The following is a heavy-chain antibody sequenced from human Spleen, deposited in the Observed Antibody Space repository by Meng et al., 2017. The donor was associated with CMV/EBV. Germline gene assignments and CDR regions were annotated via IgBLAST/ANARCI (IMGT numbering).Heavy chain of an antibody. Sequence: AGTLRLTCAASGFTFSGYEMNWVRQAPGKGLEWVSYISSSASNIKYADSVKGRFTISRDNAKNSLHVQMNSLRTEDTSVYYCAMSYDFWGSTFDYWGQGKLVTVSS. CDR2: ISSSASNI. V-gene: IGHV3-48*03. J-gene: IGHJ4*02. D-gene: IGHD3/OR15-3a*01. CDR1: GFTFSGYE. CDR3: AMSYDFWGSTFDY.